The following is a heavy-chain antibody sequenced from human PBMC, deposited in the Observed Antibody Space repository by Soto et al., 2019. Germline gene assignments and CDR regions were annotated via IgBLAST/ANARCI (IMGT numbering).Heavy chain of an antibody. CDR2: IIPILGIA. J-gene: IGHJ4*02. CDR1: GGTFSSYT. V-gene: IGHV1-69*02. Sequence: SVKVCCKASGGTFSSYTSSWVRQDPGQGLEWMGRIIPILGIANYAQKFQGRVTITADKSTSTAYMELSSLRSEDTAVYYCASKDSSGWYGNYYFDYWGQGTLVTAPQ. D-gene: IGHD6-19*01. CDR3: ASKDSSGWYGNYYFDY.